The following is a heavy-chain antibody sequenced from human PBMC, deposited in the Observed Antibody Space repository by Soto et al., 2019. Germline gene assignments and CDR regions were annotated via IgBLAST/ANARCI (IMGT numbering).Heavy chain of an antibody. V-gene: IGHV3-30*07. D-gene: IGHD2-2*01. CDR3: ASTPVPADWSWDFDI. Sequence: DSVKGRFTISRDNSKNTMYLQMNSLRAEDTAVYYCASTPVPADWSWDFDIWGQCPMVTVSS. J-gene: IGHJ3*02.